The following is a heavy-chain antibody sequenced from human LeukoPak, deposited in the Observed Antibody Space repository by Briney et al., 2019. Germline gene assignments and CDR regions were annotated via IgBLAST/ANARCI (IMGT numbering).Heavy chain of an antibody. Sequence: GGSLRLSCTASGFTFSSYSMHWVRQAPGKGLEWVSSISGSSSFIYYADSVKGRFTISRDNAKNSLYLQMNSLRAEDTAVYYCARGGSTSSSSHFHHWGQGTLVTVSS. CDR2: ISGSSSFI. J-gene: IGHJ1*01. D-gene: IGHD6-6*01. V-gene: IGHV3-21*01. CDR1: GFTFSSYS. CDR3: ARGGSTSSSSHFHH.